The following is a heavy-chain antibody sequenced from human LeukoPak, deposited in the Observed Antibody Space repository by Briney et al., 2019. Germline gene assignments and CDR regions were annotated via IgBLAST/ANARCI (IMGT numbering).Heavy chain of an antibody. CDR1: GFTFSSYS. Sequence: SGGSLRLSCAASGFTFSSYSMNWVRQAPGKGLEWVSSISSSSSYIYYADSVKGRFTISRDNAKNSLYLQMNSLRAEDTAVYYCAIMLGVYDSSVDDAIDIWGQGRMVTVSS. J-gene: IGHJ3*02. D-gene: IGHD3-22*01. CDR3: AIMLGVYDSSVDDAIDI. CDR2: ISSSSSYI. V-gene: IGHV3-21*01.